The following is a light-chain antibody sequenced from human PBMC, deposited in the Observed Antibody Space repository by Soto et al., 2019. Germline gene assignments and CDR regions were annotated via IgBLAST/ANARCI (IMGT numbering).Light chain of an antibody. CDR3: SSYTTSNTRQIV. CDR1: SSDVGGYNY. Sequence: SVLPKPASVTVSPGQSITISCTGTSSDVGGYNYVSWYQHHPGKAPKLLIYDVSNRPSGVSNRFSGSKSDNTASLTISGLQPEDEADYYCSSYTTSNTRQIVFGTGTKVTVL. J-gene: IGLJ1*01. CDR2: DVS. V-gene: IGLV2-14*03.